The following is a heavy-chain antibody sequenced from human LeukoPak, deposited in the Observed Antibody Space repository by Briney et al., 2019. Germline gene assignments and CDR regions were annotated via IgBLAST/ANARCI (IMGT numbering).Heavy chain of an antibody. J-gene: IGHJ4*02. CDR3: ARETYGDYESSYRPGDY. CDR2: ISYDGSNK. CDR1: GFTFSSYA. D-gene: IGHD4-17*01. Sequence: GGSLRLSCAASGFTFSSYAMHWVRQAPGKGLEWVAVISYDGSNKYYADSVKGRFTISRDNSKNTLYLQMNSLRAEDTAVYYCARETYGDYESSYRPGDYWGQGTLVTVSS. V-gene: IGHV3-30-3*01.